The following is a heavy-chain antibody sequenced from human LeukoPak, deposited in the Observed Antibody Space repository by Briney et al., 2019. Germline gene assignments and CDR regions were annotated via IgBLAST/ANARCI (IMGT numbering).Heavy chain of an antibody. J-gene: IGHJ4*02. CDR3: AGHHPRNTVDF. Sequence: GGSLRLSCAASGFTFSDYYMSWIRQAPGKGLEWVSYISSSGSTIYYADSVKGRFTISRDNAKNSLYLQMNSLRAEDTAVYYCAGHHPRNTVDFWGQGTLVTVSS. D-gene: IGHD2/OR15-2a*01. CDR2: ISSSGSTI. CDR1: GFTFSDYY. V-gene: IGHV3-11*01.